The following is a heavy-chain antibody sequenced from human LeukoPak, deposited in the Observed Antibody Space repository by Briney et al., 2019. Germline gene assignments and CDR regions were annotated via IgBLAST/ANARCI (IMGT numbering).Heavy chain of an antibody. Sequence: SETLSLTCTVSGGSLSGFYWSWIRQPPGKGLEWIGYVYYGGSTTYNPSLRSRVTILVDTSKNQFSLRLGSVTAADTAVYYCARIKRGDITGTTPATIDYWGQGTLVTVSS. CDR3: ARIKRGDITGTTPATIDY. CDR1: GGSLSGFY. D-gene: IGHD1-14*01. J-gene: IGHJ4*02. CDR2: VYYGGST. V-gene: IGHV4-59*01.